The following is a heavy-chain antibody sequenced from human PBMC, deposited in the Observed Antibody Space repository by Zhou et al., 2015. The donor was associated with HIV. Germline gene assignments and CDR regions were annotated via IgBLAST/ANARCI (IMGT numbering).Heavy chain of an antibody. Sequence: EVQLVESGGGLVQPGRSLRLSCAASGFTFSGYWMHWVRQAPGRGLLWVSRIHSDGSATTYADFVKGRFTISRDNAKNTVDLQMNSLRAEDTAVYYCARGGVGSFDLWGRGIPGSPS. CDR2: IHSDGSAT. J-gene: IGHJ5*02. CDR1: GFTFSGYW. D-gene: IGHD1-26*01. V-gene: IGHV3-74*02. CDR3: ARGGVGSFDL.